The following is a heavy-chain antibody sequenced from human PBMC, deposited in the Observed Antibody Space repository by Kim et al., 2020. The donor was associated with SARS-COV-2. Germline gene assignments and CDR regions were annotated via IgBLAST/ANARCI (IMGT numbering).Heavy chain of an antibody. J-gene: IGHJ4*02. CDR3: ARGPDYGSGSSHFDF. V-gene: IGHV1-8*01. Sequence: QNLQGRVTMTRNTSISTAYMELSSLRSEDTAVYFCARGPDYGSGSSHFDFWGQGTLVTVSS. D-gene: IGHD3-10*01.